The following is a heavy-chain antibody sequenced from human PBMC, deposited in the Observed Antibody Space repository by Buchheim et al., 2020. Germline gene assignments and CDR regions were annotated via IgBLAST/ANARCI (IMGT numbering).Heavy chain of an antibody. J-gene: IGHJ6*03. CDR3: AGGLGAYTIFGVDYYYYYMDV. Sequence: QVQLQESGPGLVKPSQTLSLTCTVSGGSISSGGYYWSWIRQHPGKGLEWIGYIYYSGSTYYNPSLKSRVTISVDTSKNQFSLKLSSVTAADTAVYYCAGGLGAYTIFGVDYYYYYMDVWGKGTT. V-gene: IGHV4-31*03. D-gene: IGHD3-3*01. CDR2: IYYSGST. CDR1: GGSISSGGYY.